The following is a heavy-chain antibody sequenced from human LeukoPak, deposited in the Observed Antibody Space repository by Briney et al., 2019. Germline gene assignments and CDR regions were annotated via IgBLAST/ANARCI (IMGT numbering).Heavy chain of an antibody. J-gene: IGHJ4*02. CDR2: IHATGST. D-gene: IGHD5-24*01. Sequence: PSETLSLTCAVSGGSVKTYCWSWIRQSPERGLQWIGFIHATGSTNTFPSLKSRVTISLDTSTNQFSLRLKSVTAADTAVYYCARHSARGYNYIDFWGRGTLVTVSS. V-gene: IGHV4-4*08. CDR3: ARHSARGYNYIDF. CDR1: GGSVKTYC.